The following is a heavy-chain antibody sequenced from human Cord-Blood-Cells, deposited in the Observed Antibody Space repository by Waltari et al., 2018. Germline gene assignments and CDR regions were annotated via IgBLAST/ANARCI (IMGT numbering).Heavy chain of an antibody. CDR1: GYSISSGYY. CDR2: IYHSGRT. Sequence: QVQLQESGPGLVKPTETLSLTCTVSGYSISSGYYWGWIRQPPGKGLEWIGSIYHSGRTFYTPSLKSRVTISVDTSKNQFSLKLSSVTAADTAVYYCARSSSWYEAYYWGQGTLVTVSS. D-gene: IGHD6-13*01. J-gene: IGHJ4*02. V-gene: IGHV4-38-2*02. CDR3: ARSSSWYEAYY.